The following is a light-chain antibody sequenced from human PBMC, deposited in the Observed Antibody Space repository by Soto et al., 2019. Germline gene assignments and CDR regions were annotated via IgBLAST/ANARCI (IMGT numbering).Light chain of an antibody. CDR1: SSDVGSYNL. CDR2: EGS. V-gene: IGLV2-23*01. J-gene: IGLJ2*01. CDR3: CSYAGSSTSVV. Sequence: QSALTQPASVSGSPGQSITISCTGTSSDVGSYNLVSWYQQHPGKAPKLMIYEGSKRPSGVSNRFSGSKSGNTASLTISGLQAEDEADYYFCSYAGSSTSVVFGGGTKLT.